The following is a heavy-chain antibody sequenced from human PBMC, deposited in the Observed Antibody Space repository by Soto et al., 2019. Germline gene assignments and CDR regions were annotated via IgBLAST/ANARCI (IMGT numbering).Heavy chain of an antibody. CDR2: ISAYNGNT. V-gene: IGHV1-18*01. Sequence: ASVKVCCKASGYTFTTYGISWVRQAPGQGLEWMGWISAYNGNTNYAQKLQGRVTMTTDTSTSTAYMELRSLRSDDTAVYYCARDDYDFWSGLSAFDIWGQGTMVTVSS. J-gene: IGHJ3*02. CDR3: ARDDYDFWSGLSAFDI. D-gene: IGHD3-3*01. CDR1: GYTFTTYG.